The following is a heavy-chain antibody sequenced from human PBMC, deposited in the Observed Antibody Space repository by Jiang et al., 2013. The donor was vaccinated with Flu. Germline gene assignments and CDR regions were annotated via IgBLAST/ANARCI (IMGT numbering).Heavy chain of an antibody. CDR1: GFTFSSYG. D-gene: IGHD3-10*01. J-gene: IGHJ6*02. CDR3: AKSGSGSYFFTAMDV. CDR2: IRYDGSNK. V-gene: IGHV3-30*02. Sequence: QLLESGGGVVQPGGSLRLSCAASGFTFSSYGMHWVRQAPGKGLGWVAFIRYDGSNKYYADSVKGRFTISRDNSKNTLYLQMNSLRAEDTAVYYCAKSGSGSYFFTAMDVWGQGTTVTVSS.